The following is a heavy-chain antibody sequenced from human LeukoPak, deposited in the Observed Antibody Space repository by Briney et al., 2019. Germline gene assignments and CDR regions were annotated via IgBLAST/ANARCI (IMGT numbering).Heavy chain of an antibody. J-gene: IGHJ3*02. D-gene: IGHD3-22*01. CDR1: GFTFSSYA. CDR2: ISGSGGST. Sequence: GGSLRLSCAASGFTFSSYAMSWVRQAPGKGLEWVSAISGSGGSTYYADSVKGRFTISRDNSKNTLYLQMNSLRAEDTAVYYCAKAPYYYDSSGYYCAFDIWGQGTMVTVSS. CDR3: AKAPYYYDSSGYYCAFDI. V-gene: IGHV3-23*01.